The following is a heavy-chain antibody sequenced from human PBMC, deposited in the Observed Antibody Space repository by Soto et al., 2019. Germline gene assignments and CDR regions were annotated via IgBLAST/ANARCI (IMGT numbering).Heavy chain of an antibody. D-gene: IGHD5-18*01. Sequence: SVKVSCKASGGTFSSYAISWVRQAPGQGLEWMGGIIPIFGTANYAQKFQGRVTITADESTSTAYMELSSLRSEDTAVYYCAREGGYSYGTEYYFDYWGQGTLVTVSS. CDR1: GGTFSSYA. J-gene: IGHJ4*02. CDR3: AREGGYSYGTEYYFDY. CDR2: IIPIFGTA. V-gene: IGHV1-69*13.